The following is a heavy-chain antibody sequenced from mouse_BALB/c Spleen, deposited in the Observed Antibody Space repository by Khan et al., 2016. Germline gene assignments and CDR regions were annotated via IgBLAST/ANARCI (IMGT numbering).Heavy chain of an antibody. Sequence: DLVKPGASVKLSCKASGYTFTSYWINWIKQRPGQGLEWIGRIAPGSGSTYYNEMFKGKATLTVDTSSSTAYIQLSSLSSEDSAVYFCARPGYSDYWGQGTTLTVSS. V-gene: IGHV1S41*01. CDR3: ARPGYSDY. CDR1: GYTFTSYW. J-gene: IGHJ2*01. CDR2: IAPGSGST.